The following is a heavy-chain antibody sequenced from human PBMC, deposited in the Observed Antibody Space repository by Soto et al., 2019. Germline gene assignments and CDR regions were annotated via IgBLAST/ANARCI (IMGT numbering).Heavy chain of an antibody. Sequence: PGGSLRLSCAASGFTFIDYYMSWILQAPWKGLEWVSYISSSGSTIYYADSVKGRFTISRDNAKNSLYLQMNSLRAEDTAVYYCARAPHYDFWSGYPSGYYMDVWGKGTTVTVSS. CDR3: ARAPHYDFWSGYPSGYYMDV. V-gene: IGHV3-11*01. J-gene: IGHJ6*03. CDR2: ISSSGSTI. D-gene: IGHD3-3*01. CDR1: GFTFIDYY.